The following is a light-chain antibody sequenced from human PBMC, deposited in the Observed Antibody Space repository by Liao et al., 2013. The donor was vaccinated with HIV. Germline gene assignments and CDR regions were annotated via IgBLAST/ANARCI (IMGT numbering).Light chain of an antibody. Sequence: SYELTQPPSVSVSPGQTASITCSGDKLGDKYACWYQQKPGQSPVLVIYQDRKRPSGIPERFSGSSSGNTATLTISGTQAVDEADYYCQTWDSSTVIFGGGTKLTVL. CDR3: QTWDSSTVI. V-gene: IGLV3-1*01. J-gene: IGLJ2*01. CDR1: KLGDKY. CDR2: QDR.